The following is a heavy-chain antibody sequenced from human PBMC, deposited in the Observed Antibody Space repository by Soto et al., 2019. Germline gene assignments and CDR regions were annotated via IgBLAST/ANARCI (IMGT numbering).Heavy chain of an antibody. V-gene: IGHV1-3*01. CDR2: INAGNGNT. J-gene: IGHJ4*02. Sequence: VASVKVSCKASGYTFTSYAMHWVRQAPGQRLEWMGWINAGNGNTKYSQKFQGRVTITRDTSASTAYMELSSLRSEDTAVYYCARDPDYYDSSGYGDYYFDYWGQGTLVTVSS. CDR3: ARDPDYYDSSGYGDYYFDY. D-gene: IGHD3-22*01. CDR1: GYTFTSYA.